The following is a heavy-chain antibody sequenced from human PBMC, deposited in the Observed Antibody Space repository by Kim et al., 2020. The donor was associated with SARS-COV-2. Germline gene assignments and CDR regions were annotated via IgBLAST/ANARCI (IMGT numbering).Heavy chain of an antibody. CDR1: GFAVTSTY. V-gene: IGHV3-66*01. CDR3: ASDEGYPNGLGD. Sequence: GGSLRLSCTASGFAVTSTYMSWVRQAPGKGLEWVSVINAVGPTYYADSVKGRFIISRDSSKNTLHLQMNSLTVDDTAVSYCASDEGYPNGLGDWGQGTTVTVSS. D-gene: IGHD2-15*01. J-gene: IGHJ6*02. CDR2: INAVGPT.